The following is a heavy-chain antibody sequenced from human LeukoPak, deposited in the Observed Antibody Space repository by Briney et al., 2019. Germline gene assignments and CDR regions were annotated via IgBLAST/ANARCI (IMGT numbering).Heavy chain of an antibody. Sequence: SVKVSCKASGGTFSSYTISWVRQAPGQGLEXXXXIIPILGVANYAQKFQGRVTITADKSTSTAYMELSSLRSEDTAVYYCAREGTSWPNWFDPWGQGTLVTVSS. CDR2: IIPILGVA. CDR3: AREGTSWPNWFDP. J-gene: IGHJ5*02. V-gene: IGHV1-69*10. CDR1: GGTFSSYT. D-gene: IGHD2-2*01.